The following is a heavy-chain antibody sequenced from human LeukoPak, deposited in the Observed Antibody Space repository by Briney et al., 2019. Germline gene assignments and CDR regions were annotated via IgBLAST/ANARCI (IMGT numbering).Heavy chain of an antibody. CDR3: ARVLSGDYANWFDP. D-gene: IGHD4-17*01. CDR1: GYSISSGYY. CDR2: IYTSGST. V-gene: IGHV4-4*07. J-gene: IGHJ5*02. Sequence: PSETLSLTCTVSGYSISSGYYRSWIRQPAGKGLEWIGRIYTSGSTNYNPSLKSRVTMSVDTSKNQFSLKLSSVTAADTAVYYCARVLSGDYANWFDPWGQGTLVTVSS.